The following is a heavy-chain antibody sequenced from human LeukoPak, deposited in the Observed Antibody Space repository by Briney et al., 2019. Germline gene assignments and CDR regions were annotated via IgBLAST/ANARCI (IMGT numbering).Heavy chain of an antibody. CDR2: ISGDGGST. D-gene: IGHD1-26*01. CDR1: GFTFDDYA. CDR3: AKKTIVGATVDAFDI. V-gene: IGHV3-43*02. Sequence: PGGSLRLSCAASGFTFDDYAMHWVRQAPGKGLEWVSLISGDGGSTYYADSVKGRFTISRDNSKNSLYLQMNSLRAEDTAVYYCAKKTIVGATVDAFDIWGQGTMVIVSS. J-gene: IGHJ3*02.